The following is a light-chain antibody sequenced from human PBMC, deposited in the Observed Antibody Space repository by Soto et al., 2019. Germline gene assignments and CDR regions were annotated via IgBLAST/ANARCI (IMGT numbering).Light chain of an antibody. Sequence: DVVMTQSPLSLPVTLGQPASISCRSSQSLIHSDGNTYLNWFQQRPGQSPRRLIYKVSDRDSGVPDRLSGSGSGSDFTLKIGRVEAADVGVYYCMQGTHWPWTFGQGTKVQIK. V-gene: IGKV2-30*02. CDR2: KVS. J-gene: IGKJ1*01. CDR3: MQGTHWPWT. CDR1: QSLIHSDGNTY.